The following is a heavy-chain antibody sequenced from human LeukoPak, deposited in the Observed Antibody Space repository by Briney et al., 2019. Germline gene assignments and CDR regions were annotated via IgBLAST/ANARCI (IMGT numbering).Heavy chain of an antibody. CDR2: ISGSGRTI. Sequence: GGSLRLSCAASGFTFSDYYMSWIRQAPGKGLDWVSYISGSGRTIYYADSVKGRFTISRDNAKNSLYLQMNGLRAEDTAVYYCARGGSSGWYLQNWGQGTLVTVSS. CDR3: ARGGSSGWYLQN. V-gene: IGHV3-11*04. D-gene: IGHD6-19*01. J-gene: IGHJ1*01. CDR1: GFTFSDYY.